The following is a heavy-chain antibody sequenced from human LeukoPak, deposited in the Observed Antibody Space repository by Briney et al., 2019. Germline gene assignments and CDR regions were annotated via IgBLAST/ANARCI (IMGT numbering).Heavy chain of an antibody. J-gene: IGHJ4*02. CDR3: AAIDPHDDYLFHY. D-gene: IGHD4-17*01. CDR2: VFHTGST. Sequence: SETLSLTCTVSGASISRYYWSWVRQVPGKGLEWIGYVFHTGSTNYNPSLKSRVTMSVDASKNQFSLKLSSVTAADTALYYCAAIDPHDDYLFHYWGQGALVAVSS. V-gene: IGHV4-59*01. CDR1: GASISRYY.